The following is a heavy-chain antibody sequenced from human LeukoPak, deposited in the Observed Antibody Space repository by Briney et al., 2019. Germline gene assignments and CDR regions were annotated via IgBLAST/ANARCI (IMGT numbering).Heavy chain of an antibody. CDR2: IYDRGNT. Sequence: SETLSLTCTVSGGSISSYYWSWIRQPPGKGLEWIGNIYDRGNTKYNPSLKSRVTISVDTSKNQFSLRLSSVTAADTAVYYCARGRTFDNWGQGTLATVS. V-gene: IGHV4-59*01. CDR3: ARGRTFDN. J-gene: IGHJ4*02. CDR1: GGSISSYY.